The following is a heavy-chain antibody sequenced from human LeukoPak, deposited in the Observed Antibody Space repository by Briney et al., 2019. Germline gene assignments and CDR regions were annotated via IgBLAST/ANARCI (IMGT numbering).Heavy chain of an antibody. Sequence: GGSLRLSCAASGFTFSSYAMSWVRQAPGKGLEWVSAISGSGGSTYYADSVKGRFTISRDNSKNTLYLQMNSPRAEDTAVYYCARESERRYCGGDCYSNFDYWGQGTLVTVSS. CDR3: ARESERRYCGGDCYSNFDY. V-gene: IGHV3-23*01. D-gene: IGHD2-21*02. CDR2: ISGSGGST. CDR1: GFTFSSYA. J-gene: IGHJ4*02.